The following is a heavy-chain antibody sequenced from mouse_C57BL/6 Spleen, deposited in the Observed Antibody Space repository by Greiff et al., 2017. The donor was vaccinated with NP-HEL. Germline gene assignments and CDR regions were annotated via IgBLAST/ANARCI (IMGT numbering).Heavy chain of an antibody. V-gene: IGHV5-6*01. Sequence: EVQVVESGGDLVKPGGSLKLSCAASGFTFSSYGMSWVRQTPDKRLEWVATISSGGSYTYYPDSVKGRFTISRDNAKNTLYLQMSSLKSEDTAMYYCARQDWDEGYYCDYWGQGTTLTVSS. CDR1: GFTFSSYG. CDR3: ARQDWDEGYYCDY. CDR2: ISSGGSYT. D-gene: IGHD4-1*01. J-gene: IGHJ2*01.